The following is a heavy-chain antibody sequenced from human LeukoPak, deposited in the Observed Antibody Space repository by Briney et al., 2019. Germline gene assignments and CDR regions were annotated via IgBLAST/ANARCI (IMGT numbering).Heavy chain of an antibody. D-gene: IGHD2-15*01. CDR1: GYTFTSYG. J-gene: IGHJ4*02. CDR3: ARDIGVYCSGGSCYPYDY. V-gene: IGHV1-18*01. Sequence: ASLRVSCKASGYTFTSYGISWVRQAPGQRLEGRGWISADNGNTNYAQKLQGRVTMTTDTSTSTAYMELRSLRSDDTAVYYCARDIGVYCSGGSCYPYDYWGQGTLVTVSS. CDR2: ISADNGNT.